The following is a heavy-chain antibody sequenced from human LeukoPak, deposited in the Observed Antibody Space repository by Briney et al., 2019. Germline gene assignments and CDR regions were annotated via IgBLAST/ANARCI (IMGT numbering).Heavy chain of an antibody. CDR1: GGSISRSNYY. CDR3: ASVTPAFDI. J-gene: IGHJ3*02. V-gene: IGHV4-31*03. CDR2: IYYSGST. Sequence: SETLSLTCTVSGGSISRSNYYWGWIRQPPGKGLEWIGYIYYSGSTYYNPSLKSRVTISVDTSKNQFSLKLSSVTAADTAVYYCASVTPAFDIWGQGTMVTVSS. D-gene: IGHD4-23*01.